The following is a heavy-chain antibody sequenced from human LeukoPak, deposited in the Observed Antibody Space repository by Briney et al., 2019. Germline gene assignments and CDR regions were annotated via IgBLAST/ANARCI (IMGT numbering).Heavy chain of an antibody. CDR1: GFTFTSYA. V-gene: IGHV3-23*01. D-gene: IGHD2-21*01. Sequence: GGSLRLSCAASGFTFTSYAMSWVRQAAGKGLEWVSTISGSGGNTYYADSVKGRFTISRVNFRNTLYLQMNSLRAEDTAVYYCAKGALWWPLDYWGQGSLVTVSS. CDR3: AKGALWWPLDY. J-gene: IGHJ4*02. CDR2: ISGSGGNT.